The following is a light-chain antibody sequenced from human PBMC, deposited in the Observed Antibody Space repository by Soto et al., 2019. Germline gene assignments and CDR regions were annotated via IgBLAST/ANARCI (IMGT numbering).Light chain of an antibody. V-gene: IGKV1-9*01. CDR2: ASS. Sequence: DIPLTQSPSFLSASVGDRVTITCRASQGISSYLAWYQHTPGKAPKLLIYASSTLQSGVPSRFSGSGSGTEFTLTISSLQPEDFATYYCQQLNTFPVTFGQGTRL. J-gene: IGKJ5*01. CDR3: QQLNTFPVT. CDR1: QGISSY.